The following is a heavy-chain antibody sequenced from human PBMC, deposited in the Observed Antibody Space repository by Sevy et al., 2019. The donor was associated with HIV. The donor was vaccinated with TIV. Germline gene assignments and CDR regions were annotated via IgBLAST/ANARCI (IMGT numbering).Heavy chain of an antibody. D-gene: IGHD6-19*01. CDR1: GLTFSTYW. CDR3: TKFYRTGSYVNY. Sequence: GGSLRLSCAASGLTFSTYWMSWVRQAPGKGLEWVANIKEDGSEQYYVDPVKGRITVCRDNAKNSLYLKMKSLRAEDTGDYYCTKFYRTGSYVNYWGQGTLVTVSS. V-gene: IGHV3-7*01. J-gene: IGHJ4*01. CDR2: IKEDGSEQ.